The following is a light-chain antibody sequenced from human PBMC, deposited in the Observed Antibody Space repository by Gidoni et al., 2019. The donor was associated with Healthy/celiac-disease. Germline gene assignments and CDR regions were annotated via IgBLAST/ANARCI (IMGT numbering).Light chain of an antibody. CDR1: QSVSSSY. Sequence: EIVLTQSPGTLSLSPGERATLSCRASQSVSSSYLAWYQQTPGQAPRLLIYGASSRATGIPDRFSGSWSGTDFPLTISRLEPEDFAVYYCQQYGSSPWTFGQGTKVEIK. V-gene: IGKV3-20*01. CDR2: GAS. CDR3: QQYGSSPWT. J-gene: IGKJ1*01.